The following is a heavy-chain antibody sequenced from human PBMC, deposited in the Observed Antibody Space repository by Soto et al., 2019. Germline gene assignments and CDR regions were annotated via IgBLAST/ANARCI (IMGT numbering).Heavy chain of an antibody. Sequence: GGSLRLSCAASGVRFSSYLMGGVRQSPGKGLEWVANIHQDGSQKYYVDSVKGRFTISRENAKNSLYLQMDSLRAEDTAVYYCVRGDNWNDEASDYWGQGTLVTVSS. CDR1: GVRFSSYL. CDR3: VRGDNWNDEASDY. CDR2: IHQDGSQK. J-gene: IGHJ4*02. D-gene: IGHD1-1*01. V-gene: IGHV3-7*01.